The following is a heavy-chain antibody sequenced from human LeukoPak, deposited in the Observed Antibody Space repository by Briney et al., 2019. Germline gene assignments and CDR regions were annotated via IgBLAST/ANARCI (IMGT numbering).Heavy chain of an antibody. CDR3: ARSAIFGVVIQYYFDY. Sequence: SVKVSCKASGYTFTSFDINWVRQATGQGLEWMGGIIPIFGTANYAQKFQGRVTITADESTSTAYMELSSLRSEDTAVYYCARSAIFGVVIQYYFDYWGQGTLVTVSS. CDR1: GYTFTSFD. V-gene: IGHV1-69*13. D-gene: IGHD3-3*01. J-gene: IGHJ4*02. CDR2: IIPIFGTA.